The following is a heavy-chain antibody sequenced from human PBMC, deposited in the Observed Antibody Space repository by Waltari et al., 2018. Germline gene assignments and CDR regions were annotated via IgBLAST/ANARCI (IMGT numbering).Heavy chain of an antibody. J-gene: IGHJ4*02. CDR3: ARSLHIFRAAAGMFDY. CDR1: DDTISSGDYS. CDR2: VYYSGST. D-gene: IGHD6-13*01. V-gene: IGHV4-39*01. Sequence: QLQLQESGPGLLKPSGTLSLTCTVPDDTISSGDYSWGWVRQSPGKGPEWIGSVYYSGSTSYNTSLKRRVTISVDTSKKQFSLKLSSVTAADTAVYYCARSLHIFRAAAGMFDYWGQGTLVTVSS.